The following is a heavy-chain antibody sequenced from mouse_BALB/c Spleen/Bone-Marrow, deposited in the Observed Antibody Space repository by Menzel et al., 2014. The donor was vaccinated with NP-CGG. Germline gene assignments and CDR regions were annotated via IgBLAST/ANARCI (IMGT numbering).Heavy chain of an antibody. CDR1: GFTFSSFG. J-gene: IGHJ2*01. Sequence: DVMLVESGGGLVQPGGSRKLSCAASGFTFSSFGMHWVRQAPEKGLEWVAYISSGSSNIYYADTVKGRSTISRDNPKNTLFLQMTSLRSEDTAMYYCTRGGNWDDFDYWGQGTTLTVSS. CDR2: ISSGSSNI. D-gene: IGHD4-1*01. V-gene: IGHV5-17*02. CDR3: TRGGNWDDFDY.